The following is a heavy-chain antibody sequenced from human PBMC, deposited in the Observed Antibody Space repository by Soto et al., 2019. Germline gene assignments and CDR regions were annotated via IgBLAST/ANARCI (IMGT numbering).Heavy chain of an antibody. CDR1: GFICSSYD. J-gene: IGHJ3*02. D-gene: IGHD1-1*01. CDR3: AKATATGGGAFDI. Sequence: GSLRLSCAASGFICSSYDMSWVRQAPGKGLEWVSTILVDGRTFYVDSVKGRFTISRDSSKNTVYLQMNSLTAGDTALYYCAKATATGGGAFDICGQGTKVTVS. CDR2: ILVDGRT. V-gene: IGHV3-23*01.